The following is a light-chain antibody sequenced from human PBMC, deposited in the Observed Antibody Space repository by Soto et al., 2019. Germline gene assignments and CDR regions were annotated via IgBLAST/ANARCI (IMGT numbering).Light chain of an antibody. J-gene: IGLJ2*01. Sequence: QSVLTQPPSVSGAPGQRVTISCTGSSSNIGAGYDVHWYQQLPGSAPKLLVYGNTNRPSWVPDRFSGSKSVTSASLAITGLQAEDEADYYCLSFDSSLSVVFGGGTTLTVL. CDR3: LSFDSSLSVV. CDR1: SSNIGAGYD. V-gene: IGLV1-40*01. CDR2: GNT.